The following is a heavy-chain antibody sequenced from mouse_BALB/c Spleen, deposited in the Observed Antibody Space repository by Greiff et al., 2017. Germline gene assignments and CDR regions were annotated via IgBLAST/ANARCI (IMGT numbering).Heavy chain of an antibody. J-gene: IGHJ4*01. CDR2: ISYDGSN. Sequence: EVKLMESGPGLVKPSQSLSLTCSVTGYSITSGYYWNWIRQFPGNKLEWMGYISYDGSNNYNPSLKNRISITRDTSKNQFFLKLNSVTTEDTATYYCAVVEKDYYAMDYWGQGTSVTVSS. V-gene: IGHV3-6*02. D-gene: IGHD1-1*01. CDR3: AVVEKDYYAMDY. CDR1: GYSITSGYY.